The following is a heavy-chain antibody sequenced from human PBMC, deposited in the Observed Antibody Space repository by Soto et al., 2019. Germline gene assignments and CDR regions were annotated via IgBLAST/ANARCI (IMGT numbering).Heavy chain of an antibody. D-gene: IGHD3-3*01. V-gene: IGHV3-23*01. Sequence: PGGSLRLSCAASGFTFSSYAMSWVRQAPGRGLEWVAVISGSGSSTYYADSVKGRFTISRDNSKNTLYLQMNSLRAEDTAVYYCAKDNFGPKADSWGQGTLVTVSS. J-gene: IGHJ5*01. CDR3: AKDNFGPKADS. CDR1: GFTFSSYA. CDR2: ISGSGSST.